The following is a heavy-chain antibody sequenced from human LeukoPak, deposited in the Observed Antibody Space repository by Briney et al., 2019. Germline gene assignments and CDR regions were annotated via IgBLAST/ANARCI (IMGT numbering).Heavy chain of an antibody. CDR2: ISEDGGST. J-gene: IGHJ4*02. V-gene: IGHV3-43*02. Sequence: GGSLRLSCAASGFTFDDYAMHWVRQAPGKGLEWVSLISEDGGSTYYADSVKGRFTISRDNSKNSLYLQMNSLRTEDTALYYCAKDGGPHYYDSSGIIDYWGQGTLVTVSS. CDR3: AKDGGPHYYDSSGIIDY. CDR1: GFTFDDYA. D-gene: IGHD3-22*01.